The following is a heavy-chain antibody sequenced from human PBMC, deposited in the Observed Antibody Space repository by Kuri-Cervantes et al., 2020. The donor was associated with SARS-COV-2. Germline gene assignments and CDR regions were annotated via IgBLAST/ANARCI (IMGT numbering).Heavy chain of an antibody. CDR1: GGTFSSYA. Sequence: SVKVSCKASGGTFSSYAISWVRQAPGQGLEWMGGIIPIFGTANYAQKFQGWVTVTRDTSISTAYMELSRLRSDDTAVYYCARDFFECRGGSCYSANWFDPWGQGSLVTVSS. J-gene: IGHJ5*02. D-gene: IGHD2-15*01. CDR3: ARDFFECRGGSCYSANWFDP. V-gene: IGHV1-69*05. CDR2: IIPIFGTA.